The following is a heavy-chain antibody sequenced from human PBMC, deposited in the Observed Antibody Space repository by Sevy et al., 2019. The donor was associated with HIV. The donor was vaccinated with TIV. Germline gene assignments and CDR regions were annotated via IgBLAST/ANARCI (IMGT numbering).Heavy chain of an antibody. CDR2: IYSGGST. J-gene: IGHJ5*02. Sequence: GGSLRLSCAASGFTVSSNYMSWVRQAPGKGLEWVSVIYSGGSTYYADSVKGRFTISRDNSKNTLYLQMNSLRAEDTAVYYCARSTQVAGRSNWFDPWGQGTLVTVSS. CDR3: ARSTQVAGRSNWFDP. V-gene: IGHV3-53*01. D-gene: IGHD6-19*01. CDR1: GFTVSSNY.